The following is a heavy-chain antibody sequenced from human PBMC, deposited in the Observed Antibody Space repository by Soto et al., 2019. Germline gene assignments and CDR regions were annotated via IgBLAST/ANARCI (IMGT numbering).Heavy chain of an antibody. Sequence: EVQLGESGGGLVKPGGSLRLSCAASGFTFSGDAMNWVRQSPGKGLEWVSSISTTSTYIYYADSVKGRFTSSRDNANNSLHLQMNDLRAEDTAVYYCTRDYVMDVWGQGTTVTVSS. D-gene: IGHD3-10*02. CDR1: GFTFSGDA. V-gene: IGHV3-21*01. CDR3: TRDYVMDV. CDR2: ISTTSTYI. J-gene: IGHJ6*02.